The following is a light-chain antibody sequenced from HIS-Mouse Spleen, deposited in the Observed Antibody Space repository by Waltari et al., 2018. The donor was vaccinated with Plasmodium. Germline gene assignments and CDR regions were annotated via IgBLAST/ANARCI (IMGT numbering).Light chain of an antibody. Sequence: SYELTQPPSVSVSPGQTARITCSGDALPKKYAYWYQQKSGQAHVLVISEDSKRPYGIRKRFSGSSSGTMCTLTISGAQVEDEADYYCYSTDSSGNQRVFGGGTKLTVL. CDR3: YSTDSSGNQRV. CDR2: EDS. CDR1: ALPKKY. J-gene: IGLJ3*02. V-gene: IGLV3-10*01.